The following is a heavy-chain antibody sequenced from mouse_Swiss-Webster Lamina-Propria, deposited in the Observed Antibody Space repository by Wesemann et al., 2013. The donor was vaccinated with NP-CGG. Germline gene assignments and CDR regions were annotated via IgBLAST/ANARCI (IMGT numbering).Heavy chain of an antibody. D-gene: IGHD2-1*01. CDR3: ARPGGNYPYAMDY. J-gene: IGHJ4*01. CDR1: GFDFSRYW. V-gene: IGHV4-1*02. Sequence: EVKLLESGGGLVQPGGSLKLSCAASGFDFSRYWMSWVRQAPGKGLEWIGEINPDSSTINYTPSLKDKFIISRDNAKNTLYLQMSKVRSEDTALYYCARPGGNYPYAMDYWGQGTSVTVSS. CDR2: INPDSSTI.